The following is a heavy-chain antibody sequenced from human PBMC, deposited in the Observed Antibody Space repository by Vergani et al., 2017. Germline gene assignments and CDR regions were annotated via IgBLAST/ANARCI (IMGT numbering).Heavy chain of an antibody. V-gene: IGHV4-34*01. J-gene: IGHJ6*03. CDR2: IDHTGRP. CDR1: GGSFTSYH. Sequence: QVQLQQWGGGLLKPSETLSLTCVVNGGSFTSYHWTWIRQSPGEGLEWVGDIDHTGRPDYNPSLKSRLTMSVDKSRNQFSLTLNSVTATDTAIYFCASVNTETNGHLYYYYYMDVLGQGTAVTVS. D-gene: IGHD4-11*01. CDR3: ASVNTETNGHLYYYYYMDV.